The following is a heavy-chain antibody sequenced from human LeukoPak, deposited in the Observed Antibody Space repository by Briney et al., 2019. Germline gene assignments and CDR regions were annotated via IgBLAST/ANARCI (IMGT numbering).Heavy chain of an antibody. CDR1: GGSISSGSYY. D-gene: IGHD3-3*01. V-gene: IGHV4-39*01. J-gene: IGHJ3*02. Sequence: SETLSLTCTVSGGSISSGSYYWGWIRQPPGKGLEWIGSIYYSGSTYYNPSLKSRVTISVDTSKNQFSLKLSSVTAADTAVYYCARQRTYYDFWSGYYLQAFDIWGQGTMVTVSS. CDR3: ARQRTYYDFWSGYYLQAFDI. CDR2: IYYSGST.